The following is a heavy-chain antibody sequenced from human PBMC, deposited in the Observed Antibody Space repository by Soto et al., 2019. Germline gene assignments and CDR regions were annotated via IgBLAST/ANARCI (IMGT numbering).Heavy chain of an antibody. CDR2: ISSSSSYI. CDR3: ARGGYDFWSGSVPPTPNYYGMDV. Sequence: GESLKISCAASGFTFSSYSMNWVRQAPGKGLEWVSSISSSSSYIYYADSVKGRFTISRDNAKNSLYLQMNSLRAEDTAVYYCARGGYDFWSGSVPPTPNYYGMDVWGQGTTVTVSS. V-gene: IGHV3-21*01. CDR1: GFTFSSYS. J-gene: IGHJ6*02. D-gene: IGHD3-3*01.